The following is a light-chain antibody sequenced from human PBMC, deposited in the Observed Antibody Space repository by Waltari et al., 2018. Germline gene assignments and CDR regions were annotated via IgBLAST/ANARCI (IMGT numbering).Light chain of an antibody. CDR1: SGSVSTSHH. V-gene: IGLV8-61*01. CDR3: MLCMGRGIRV. Sequence: QTVVTQEPSFSVSPGGTVTLTCGLSSGSVSTSHHPSWYQQTPGQAPRTLIYRKNTRSSGVPDRFAGAILGNKAALTITGAQAGDESDYYCMLCMGRGIRVFGGGTKLTVL. CDR2: RKN. J-gene: IGLJ3*02.